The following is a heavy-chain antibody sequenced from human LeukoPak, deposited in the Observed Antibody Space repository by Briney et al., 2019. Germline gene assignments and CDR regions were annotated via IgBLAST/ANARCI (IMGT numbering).Heavy chain of an antibody. D-gene: IGHD3-3*01. CDR2: IIPIFGTA. Sequence: SVKVSCKASGGTFSSYAISWVRQAPGQGLEWMGGIIPIFGTANYAQKFQGRVTINTAESTSTAYMELSSLRSEDTAVYYCSFLFYDFWSGYYTGGDYWGQGTLVTVSS. V-gene: IGHV1-69*05. CDR1: GGTFSSYA. J-gene: IGHJ4*02. CDR3: SFLFYDFWSGYYTGGDY.